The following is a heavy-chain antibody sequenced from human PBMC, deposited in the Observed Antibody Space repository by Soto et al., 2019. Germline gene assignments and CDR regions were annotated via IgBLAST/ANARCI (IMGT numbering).Heavy chain of an antibody. CDR2: TTAYNGNT. CDR3: ARFRYCSGGSCYSPLSDVFDF. J-gene: IGHJ3*01. D-gene: IGHD2-15*01. V-gene: IGHV1-18*01. Sequence: SVKVSCKASGYTFTSYGISWVRQAPGQGLEWMGWTTAYNGNTDYAQKFQGRVTMTTDTSPSTAYMELRSLRFDDTAVYYCARFRYCSGGSCYSPLSDVFDFWGQGTMVTVSS. CDR1: GYTFTSYG.